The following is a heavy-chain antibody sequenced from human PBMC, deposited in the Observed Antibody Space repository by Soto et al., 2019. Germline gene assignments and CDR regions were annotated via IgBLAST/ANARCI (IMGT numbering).Heavy chain of an antibody. D-gene: IGHD2-15*01. J-gene: IGHJ6*03. CDR2: ISSSSSYI. Sequence: PGGSLRLSCAASGFTFSSYSMNWVRQAPRKGLEWVSSISSSSSYIYYADSVKGRFTISRDNAKNSLYLQMNSLRAEDTAVYYCARGRYCSGGSCSEFTHYYYYMDAWGKGTTVTVSS. CDR3: ARGRYCSGGSCSEFTHYYYYMDA. V-gene: IGHV3-21*01. CDR1: GFTFSSYS.